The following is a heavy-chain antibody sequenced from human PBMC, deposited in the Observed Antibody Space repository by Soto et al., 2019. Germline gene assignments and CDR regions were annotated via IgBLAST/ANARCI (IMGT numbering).Heavy chain of an antibody. Sequence: SETLSLTCTVSGGSISSYYWSWIRQPPGKGLEWIGYIYYSGSTSYNPSLKSRVTISVDTSKNQFSLKLSSVTAADTAVYYCARRRGYSYDFDYWGQGTLVTVSS. D-gene: IGHD5-18*01. J-gene: IGHJ4*02. CDR2: IYYSGST. V-gene: IGHV4-59*01. CDR3: ARRRGYSYDFDY. CDR1: GGSISSYY.